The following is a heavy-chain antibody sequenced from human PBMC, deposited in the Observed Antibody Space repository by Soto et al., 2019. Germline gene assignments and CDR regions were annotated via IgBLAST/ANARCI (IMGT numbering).Heavy chain of an antibody. CDR3: AREVKSLGRYFDL. V-gene: IGHV4-30-4*01. CDR1: GGSISSGDYY. CDR2: IYYSGST. J-gene: IGHJ2*01. D-gene: IGHD1-26*01. Sequence: QVQLQESGPGLVKPSQTLSLTCTVSGGSISSGDYYWSWIRQPPGKGLEWIGYIYYSGSTYYNPSLKRRATISVATAKTQLSLKLSSVTAADTAVYYCAREVKSLGRYFDLWGRGTLVTVSS.